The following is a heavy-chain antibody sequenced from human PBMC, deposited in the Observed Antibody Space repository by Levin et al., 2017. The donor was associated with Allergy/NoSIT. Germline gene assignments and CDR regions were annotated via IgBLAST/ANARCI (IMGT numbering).Heavy chain of an antibody. CDR3: AKDHPLDWGFRWDDAFDI. CDR2: ISGSGGST. CDR1: GFTFSSYA. Sequence: GGSLRLSCAASGFTFSSYAMSWVRQAPGKGLEWVSAISGSGGSTYYADSVKGRFTISRDNSKNTLYLQMNSLRAEDTAVYYCAKDHPLDWGFRWDDAFDIWGQGTMVTVSS. J-gene: IGHJ3*02. D-gene: IGHD7-27*01. V-gene: IGHV3-23*01.